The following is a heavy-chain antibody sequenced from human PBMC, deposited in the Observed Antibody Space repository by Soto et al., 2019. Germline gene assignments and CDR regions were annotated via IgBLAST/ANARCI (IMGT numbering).Heavy chain of an antibody. J-gene: IGHJ5*02. CDR3: ARKDKSGYFNWFDT. CDR2: IFPSDSDT. Sequence: XESLKISCITSGYKFTSSWIAWVRQMPGKGLEWMGIIFPSDSDTRYSPSFQGQVTISADRSTSTVFLQWASLKASDTAVYFCARKDKSGYFNWFDTWGQGSLVTVS. V-gene: IGHV5-51*01. CDR1: GYKFTSSW. D-gene: IGHD3-22*01.